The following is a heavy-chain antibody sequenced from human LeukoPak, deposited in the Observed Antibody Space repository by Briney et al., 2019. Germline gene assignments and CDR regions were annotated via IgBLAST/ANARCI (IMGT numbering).Heavy chain of an antibody. Sequence: GRSLRLSCAASGFTFSSYGMHCVRQTPGKGLEWVAVISYDGSNKYYADSVKGRFTISRDNSKNTLYLQMNSLRAEDTAVYYCAKDSPTVAGNLGYWGQGTLVTVSS. CDR3: AKDSPTVAGNLGY. D-gene: IGHD6-19*01. CDR1: GFTFSSYG. J-gene: IGHJ4*02. CDR2: ISYDGSNK. V-gene: IGHV3-30*18.